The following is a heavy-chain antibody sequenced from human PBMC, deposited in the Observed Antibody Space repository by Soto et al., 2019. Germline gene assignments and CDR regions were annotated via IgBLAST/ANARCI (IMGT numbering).Heavy chain of an antibody. Sequence: SVKVSCKASGFTFTSSAMQWVRQARGQRLEWIGIIVAGGGNTNYAQKFQGRVTMTRDTSTSTVYMELSSLRSEDTAVYYCARILRDTHGWYHHDYWGQGTLVTVSS. CDR2: IVAGGGNT. CDR3: ARILRDTHGWYHHDY. CDR1: GFTFTSSA. D-gene: IGHD6-19*01. V-gene: IGHV1-58*02. J-gene: IGHJ4*02.